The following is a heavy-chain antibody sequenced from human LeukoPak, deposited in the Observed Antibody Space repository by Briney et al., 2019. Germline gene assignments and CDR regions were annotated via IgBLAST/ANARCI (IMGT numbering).Heavy chain of an antibody. V-gene: IGHV3-48*03. J-gene: IGHJ4*02. CDR3: VRGPSGYHNT. CDR1: GFTFSSYE. Sequence: GGSLRLSCAASGFTFSSYEMNWIRQAPGKGLEWISYISNSGSTKYYADSVKGRFTISRDNAKNTLYLQMNSLRAEDTAVYYCVRGPSGYHNTGGQGTLVTVSS. CDR2: ISNSGSTK. D-gene: IGHD5-12*01.